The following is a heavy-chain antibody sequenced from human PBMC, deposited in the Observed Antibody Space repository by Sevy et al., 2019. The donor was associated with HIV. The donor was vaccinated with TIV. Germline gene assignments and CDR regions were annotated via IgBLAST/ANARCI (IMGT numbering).Heavy chain of an antibody. Sequence: GGSLRLSCAASGFTFSSYAMHWVRQAPGKGLEWVAVISYDGSNKYYAVSVKGRFTISRDNSKNTLYLQMNSRRAEDTAVYYCARAILTGYYGEYTFDIWGQGTMVTVSS. D-gene: IGHD3-9*01. CDR3: ARAILTGYYGEYTFDI. CDR1: GFTFSSYA. J-gene: IGHJ3*02. CDR2: ISYDGSNK. V-gene: IGHV3-30*04.